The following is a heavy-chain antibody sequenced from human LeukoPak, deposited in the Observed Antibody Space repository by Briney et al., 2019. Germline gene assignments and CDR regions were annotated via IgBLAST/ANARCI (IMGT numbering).Heavy chain of an antibody. V-gene: IGHV4-59*08. J-gene: IGHJ3*02. CDR2: IYYSGST. Sequence: PSETLSLTCTVSGGSISSYYWSWIRQPPGKGLEWIGYIYYSGSTNYNPPLKSRVTISVDTSKNQFSLKLSSVTAADTAVYYCARHRASIAVVNDAFDIWGQGTMVTVSS. CDR3: ARHRASIAVVNDAFDI. D-gene: IGHD6-19*01. CDR1: GGSISSYY.